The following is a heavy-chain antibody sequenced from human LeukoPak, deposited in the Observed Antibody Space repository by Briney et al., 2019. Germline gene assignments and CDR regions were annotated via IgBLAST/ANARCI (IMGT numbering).Heavy chain of an antibody. CDR1: GGSISSYY. CDR2: IYTSGST. Sequence: SETLSLTCTVSGGSISSYYWSWIRQPVGKGLEWIGRIYTSGSTNYNPSLKSRVTMSVDTSKNQFSLKLSSVTAADTAVYYCARDVATTVYYYGMDVWGQGTTVTVSS. V-gene: IGHV4-4*07. J-gene: IGHJ6*02. D-gene: IGHD5-12*01. CDR3: ARDVATTVYYYGMDV.